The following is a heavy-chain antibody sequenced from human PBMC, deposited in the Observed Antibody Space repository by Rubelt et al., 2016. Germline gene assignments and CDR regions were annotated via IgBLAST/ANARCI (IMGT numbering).Heavy chain of an antibody. V-gene: IGHV1-3*01. Sequence: QVQLVQSGSELKNPGASVKVSCKASGYTFTSYAMHWVRQAPGQRLEWMGWINAGNGNTKYSQKFQGRVTITRDTSASTAYMELSSLRSEDTAVYYCARVIVGATKYYYYGMDVWGQGTTVTVSS. CDR3: ARVIVGATKYYYYGMDV. J-gene: IGHJ6*02. CDR1: GYTFTSYA. CDR2: INAGNGNT. D-gene: IGHD1-26*01.